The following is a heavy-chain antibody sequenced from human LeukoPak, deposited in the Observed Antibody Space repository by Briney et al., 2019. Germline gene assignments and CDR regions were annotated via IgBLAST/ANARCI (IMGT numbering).Heavy chain of an antibody. V-gene: IGHV3-23*01. CDR3: AKDPTSVGGRHDWLLDS. J-gene: IGHJ5*02. D-gene: IGHD3-9*01. CDR2: IGFGDDSA. Sequence: GGSLRLSCSASGFTFSTYWMSWVRQAPGKGLEWVSTIGFGDDSAYYADSVKGRFTISRNNSKNTLYLQMNYLRAEDTAVYYCAKDPTSVGGRHDWLLDSWGQGTLVTVSS. CDR1: GFTFSTYW.